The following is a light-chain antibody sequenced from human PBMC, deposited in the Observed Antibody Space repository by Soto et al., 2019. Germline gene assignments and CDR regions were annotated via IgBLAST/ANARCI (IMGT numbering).Light chain of an antibody. CDR2: AAS. CDR3: QQYNNWPYT. Sequence: EIVMTQSPATLSVSPGERTTLSCRASQSVSRNLAWYQQKPGQAPRLLIYAASTRATGIPARFSGSGSGTEFTLTISSLQSEDFAVYYCQQYNNWPYTLGQGTKREIK. CDR1: QSVSRN. J-gene: IGKJ2*01. V-gene: IGKV3-15*01.